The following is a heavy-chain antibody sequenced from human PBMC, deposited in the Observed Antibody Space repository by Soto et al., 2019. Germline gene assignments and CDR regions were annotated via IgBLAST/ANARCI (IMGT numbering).Heavy chain of an antibody. V-gene: IGHV4-34*01. Sequence: QVQLQQWGAGLLKPSETLSLTCGVYGGSFSAFYWSWIRQPPGKGLEWIGEINHSGGTNYNPSLTSRVTLSVDTSKNHFSLKLSSVTAADTAVYYCARVPYDSSGYYDAFDIWGQGTMVTVSS. CDR3: ARVPYDSSGYYDAFDI. J-gene: IGHJ3*02. CDR1: GGSFSAFY. D-gene: IGHD3-22*01. CDR2: INHSGGT.